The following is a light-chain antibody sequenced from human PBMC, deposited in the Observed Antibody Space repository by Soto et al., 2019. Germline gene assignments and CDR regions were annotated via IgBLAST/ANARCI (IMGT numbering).Light chain of an antibody. J-gene: IGKJ3*01. CDR1: QSISSNY. Sequence: EIVLTQSPGTLSLSPGERATLSCRASQSISSNYLAWYQQRPGQGPRLLIFGASYRATGIPDRFSGSGSGTDFTLTISRLEPEDFAVYYCQQYSSSPPEFTFGPGTRVDSK. CDR3: QQYSSSPPEFT. V-gene: IGKV3-20*01. CDR2: GAS.